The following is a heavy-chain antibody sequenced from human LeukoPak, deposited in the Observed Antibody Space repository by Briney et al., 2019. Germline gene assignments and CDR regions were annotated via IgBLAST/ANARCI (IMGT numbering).Heavy chain of an antibody. J-gene: IGHJ3*02. CDR3: ARDSYDSSGPNDAFDI. V-gene: IGHV3-53*01. D-gene: IGHD3-22*01. Sequence: GGSLRLSCAASGFTVSSNYMSWVRQAPGKGLEWVSVIYSGGSTYYADSVKGRFTISRDNSKNTLYLQMNSLRAEDTAVYYCARDSYDSSGPNDAFDIWGQGTMVTVSS. CDR1: GFTVSSNY. CDR2: IYSGGST.